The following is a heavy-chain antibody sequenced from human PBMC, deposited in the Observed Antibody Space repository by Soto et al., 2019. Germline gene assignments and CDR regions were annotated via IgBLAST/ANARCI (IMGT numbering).Heavy chain of an antibody. CDR1: GGTFSSYA. D-gene: IGHD1-26*01. CDR3: ARGPSHSGSYYFDY. Sequence: EASVKVSCKASGGTFSSYAISWVRQAPGQGLEWMGGIIPIFGTANYAQKFQGRVTITADESTSTAYMELSSLRSEDTAVYYCARGPSHSGSYYFDYWGQGTLVTVSS. V-gene: IGHV1-69*13. CDR2: IIPIFGTA. J-gene: IGHJ4*02.